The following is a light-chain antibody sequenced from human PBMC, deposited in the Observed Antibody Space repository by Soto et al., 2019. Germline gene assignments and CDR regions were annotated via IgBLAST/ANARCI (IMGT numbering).Light chain of an antibody. CDR2: DVS. CDR1: SSDVGGYNY. V-gene: IGLV2-14*01. CDR3: SSYTSPKV. Sequence: QSALTQPASVSGSPGQSITISCTGTSSDVGGYNYVSWYQQHPGKAPKLMIYDVSNRPSGVSNRFSGSKSGNTASLTISGLQAEDEADYYCSSYTSPKVFGGGTKVTVL. J-gene: IGLJ2*01.